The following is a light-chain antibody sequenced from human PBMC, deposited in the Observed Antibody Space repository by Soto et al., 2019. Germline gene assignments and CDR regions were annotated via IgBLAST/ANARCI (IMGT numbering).Light chain of an antibody. Sequence: EILMRHSRAAVSVSPCERATLSVRAGQSVSRKLAGYQHQPGQAPGLLIYDTSPRAADIPARFSGSGSGTDFTLTISSLQSEDFAVYYCQQYNHWRSISFGQGTRLEI. J-gene: IGKJ5*01. CDR1: QSVSRK. CDR3: QQYNHWRSIS. CDR2: DTS. V-gene: IGKV3-15*01.